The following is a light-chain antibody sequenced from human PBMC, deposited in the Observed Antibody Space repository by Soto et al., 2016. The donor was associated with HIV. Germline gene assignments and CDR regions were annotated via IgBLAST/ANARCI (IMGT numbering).Light chain of an antibody. J-gene: IGLJ2*01. Sequence: SYVPTQPPSVSVAPGKTARITCGGNNIGSKSVHWYQQKPGQAPVLVVYEDSDRPSGIPERFSGSNSGNTATLTISRVEAGDEADYYCQVWDSSSDHLVVFGGGTKLTVL. CDR1: NIGSKS. V-gene: IGLV3-21*03. CDR2: EDS. CDR3: QVWDSSSDHLVV.